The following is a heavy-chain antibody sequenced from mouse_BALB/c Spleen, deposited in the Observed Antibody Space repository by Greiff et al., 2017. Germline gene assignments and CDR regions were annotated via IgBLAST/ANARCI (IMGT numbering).Heavy chain of an antibody. V-gene: IGHV1-7*01. Sequence: QVQLQQSGAELAKPGASVKMSCKASGYTFTSYWMHWVNQRPGQGLEWIGYINPSTGYTEYNQKFKDKATLTADKSSSTAYMQLSSLTSEDSAVYYCARGGIYYDYDDYAMDDWGQGTSVTVAS. CDR3: ARGGIYYDYDDYAMDD. CDR1: GYTFTSYW. J-gene: IGHJ4*01. CDR2: INPSTGYT. D-gene: IGHD2-4*01.